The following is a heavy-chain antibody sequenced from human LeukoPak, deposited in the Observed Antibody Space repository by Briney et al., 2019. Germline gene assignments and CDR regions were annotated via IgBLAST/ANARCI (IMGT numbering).Heavy chain of an antibody. Sequence: GGSLRLSCAASGFTFSSYSMNWVRQAPGKGLEWVSSISSSSSYIYYADSVKGRFTISRDNAKNSLYLQMSSLRAEDTAVYYCARGSSGYYLPLDAFDIWGQGTMVAVSS. CDR3: ARGSSGYYLPLDAFDI. CDR1: GFTFSSYS. V-gene: IGHV3-21*01. J-gene: IGHJ3*02. CDR2: ISSSSSYI. D-gene: IGHD3-22*01.